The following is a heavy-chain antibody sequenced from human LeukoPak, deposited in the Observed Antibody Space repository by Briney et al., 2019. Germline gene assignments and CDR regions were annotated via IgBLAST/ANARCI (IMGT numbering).Heavy chain of an antibody. CDR2: LSGGSSVT. CDR3: AKDGRGYGDFHYFDY. D-gene: IGHD4-17*01. Sequence: GGSLRLSCVASGFTFSNYAMSWVRQTPGKGLEWVSTLSGGSSVTNYADSVKGRFTISRDNAKNSLYLQMNSLRAEDTAVYYCAKDGRGYGDFHYFDYWGQGTLVTVSS. V-gene: IGHV3-21*01. CDR1: GFTFSNYA. J-gene: IGHJ4*02.